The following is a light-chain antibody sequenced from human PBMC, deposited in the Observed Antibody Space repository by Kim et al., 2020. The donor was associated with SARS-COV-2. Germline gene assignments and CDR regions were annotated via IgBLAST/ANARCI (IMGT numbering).Light chain of an antibody. Sequence: DIVLTQSPHSLPVSLGERATINCKSSQSVFYGSNNKNYLAWCQHKPGQPPKLLLYWASTRESGVPDRFSGSGSGTDFTLTISSLQAEDVAVYYCQQYYSTPRTFGQGTKVDIK. CDR1: QSVFYGSNNKNY. CDR2: WAS. CDR3: QQYYSTPRT. V-gene: IGKV4-1*01. J-gene: IGKJ1*01.